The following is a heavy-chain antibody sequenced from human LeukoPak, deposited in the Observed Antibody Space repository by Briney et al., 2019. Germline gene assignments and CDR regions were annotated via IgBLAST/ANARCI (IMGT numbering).Heavy chain of an antibody. Sequence: GRSLRLSCAASGVTFSSHDMHWVRQALGKGLEWGALISYDGSNDYYADSVKGRFTVSRDNSKKTVYLQMNSLRAEDTAVYYCAKDGRNSYGSGSYYTDWGQGTLVTVSS. V-gene: IGHV3-30*18. CDR3: AKDGRNSYGSGSYYTD. D-gene: IGHD3-10*01. CDR1: GVTFSSHD. CDR2: ISYDGSND. J-gene: IGHJ4*02.